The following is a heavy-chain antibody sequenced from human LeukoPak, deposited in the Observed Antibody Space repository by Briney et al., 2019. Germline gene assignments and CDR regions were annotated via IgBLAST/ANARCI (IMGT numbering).Heavy chain of an antibody. V-gene: IGHV4-39*01. CDR1: GGSISSSSYY. Sequence: SETLSLTCTVSGGSISSSSYYWGWIRQPPGEGLGWIGSIYYSGSTYYNPSLKSRVTISVDTSKNQFSLKLSAVTAADSAVYYCARVGTPVDYWGQGTLVTVSS. J-gene: IGHJ4*02. CDR3: ARVGTPVDY. CDR2: IYYSGST. D-gene: IGHD4-23*01.